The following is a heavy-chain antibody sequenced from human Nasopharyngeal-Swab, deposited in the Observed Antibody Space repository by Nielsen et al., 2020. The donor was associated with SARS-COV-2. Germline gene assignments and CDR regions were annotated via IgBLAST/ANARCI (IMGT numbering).Heavy chain of an antibody. D-gene: IGHD6-13*01. Sequence: SETLSLTCTVSGGSISGGGYYWSWLRQHPGKGLEWIGYIYYSGITYYNPSLKSRLIISIDTSKNQFSLNLTSVTPADTAVYYCARDKVASSGTLHWFDSWGQGTRVTVSS. J-gene: IGHJ5*01. CDR3: ARDKVASSGTLHWFDS. V-gene: IGHV4-31*03. CDR2: IYYSGIT. CDR1: GGSISGGGYY.